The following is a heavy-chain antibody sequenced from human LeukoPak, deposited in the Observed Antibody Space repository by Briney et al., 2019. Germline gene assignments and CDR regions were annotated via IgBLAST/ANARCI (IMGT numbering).Heavy chain of an antibody. CDR1: RFTFSSYS. Sequence: PGGSLRLSCAASRFTFSSYSMNWVRQAPGKGLEWVSFISTSSSYIYYADSVKGRFTISRDNAKNSLYLEMNSLRAEDTAVYYCAKDRSMPWEYYMDVWGKGTTVTISS. CDR3: AKDRSMPWEYYMDV. D-gene: IGHD2/OR15-2a*01. CDR2: ISTSSSYI. J-gene: IGHJ6*03. V-gene: IGHV3-21*01.